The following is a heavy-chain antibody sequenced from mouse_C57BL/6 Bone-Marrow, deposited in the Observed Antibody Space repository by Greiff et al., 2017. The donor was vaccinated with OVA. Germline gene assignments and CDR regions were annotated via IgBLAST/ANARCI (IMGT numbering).Heavy chain of an antibody. CDR3: ARSPTVVDWYFDV. V-gene: IGHV1-85*01. CDR1: GYTFTSYD. J-gene: IGHJ1*03. CDR2: IYPRDGST. Sequence: VQLQQSGPELVKPGASVKLSCKASGYTFTSYDITWVKQRPGQGLAWIGWIYPRDGSTKYNEKFKGTATLTVDTSSSTAYLELHSLTSEDSAVYFCARSPTVVDWYFDVWGTGTTVTVSS. D-gene: IGHD1-1*01.